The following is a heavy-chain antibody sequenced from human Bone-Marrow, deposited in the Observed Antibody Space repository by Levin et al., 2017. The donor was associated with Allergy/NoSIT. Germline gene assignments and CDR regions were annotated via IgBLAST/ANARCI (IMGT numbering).Heavy chain of an antibody. Sequence: GASVKVSCAASGFTFSSYWMTWVRQAPGKGLEWVANIKQDGNEKRYVDSVKGRFSISRDNAKNSLYLEVNSLRAEDTAVFYCARGSSGIYVGSFDLWGQGTLVTVS. J-gene: IGHJ4*02. D-gene: IGHD1-26*01. V-gene: IGHV3-7*01. CDR1: GFTFSSYW. CDR2: IKQDGNEK. CDR3: ARGSSGIYVGSFDL.